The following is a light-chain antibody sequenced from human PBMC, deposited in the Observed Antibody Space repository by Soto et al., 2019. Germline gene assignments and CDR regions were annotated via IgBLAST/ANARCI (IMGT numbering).Light chain of an antibody. V-gene: IGKV3-20*01. CDR1: QSVNNNY. CDR2: GAS. J-gene: IGKJ1*01. Sequence: EIVLTQSPGTLSLSPGERATLSCRASQSVNNNYLAWYQQKPGQAPRLLIYGASTRATGISDRFSGSGSGTNFTLTISRLEPEDVGVFYCQQYGSSTTFGQGTKVEIK. CDR3: QQYGSSTT.